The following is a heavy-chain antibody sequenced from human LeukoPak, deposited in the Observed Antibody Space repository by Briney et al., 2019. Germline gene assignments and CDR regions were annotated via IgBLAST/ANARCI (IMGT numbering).Heavy chain of an antibody. D-gene: IGHD1-7*01. J-gene: IGHJ5*02. CDR2: IIPIFGAA. V-gene: IGHV1-69*05. CDR3: ARDNYPGASLFDP. CDR1: GGTFSSYA. Sequence: SVKVSCKASGGTFSSYAISWVRQAPGQGLEWMGGIIPIFGAANYAQKFQGRVTITTDESTSTAYMELSSLRSEDTAVYYCARDNYPGASLFDPWGQGTLVTVSS.